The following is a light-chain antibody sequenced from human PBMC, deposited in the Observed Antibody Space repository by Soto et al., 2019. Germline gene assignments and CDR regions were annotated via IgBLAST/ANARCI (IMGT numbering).Light chain of an antibody. CDR2: DAS. V-gene: IGKV1-5*01. CDR1: QSISSW. CDR3: QQYYSYPRT. J-gene: IGKJ1*01. Sequence: DIQMTQSPSSLSASVGARVPITCRASQSISSWLAWYQQKPGKAPKLLIYDASSLESGVPSRFSGSGSGTDFTLTISCLQSEDFATYYCQQYYSYPRTFGQGTKVDIK.